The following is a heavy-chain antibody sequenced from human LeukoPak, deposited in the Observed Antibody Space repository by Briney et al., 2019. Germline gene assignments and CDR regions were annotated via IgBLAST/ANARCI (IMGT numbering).Heavy chain of an antibody. D-gene: IGHD5-18*01. CDR3: GRDPKLGIRGYTYGYIDH. Sequence: GASVKVSCKASGYTFTNYDFNWVRQAPGQGLEWMGWINTNTGNPSYAQAFFTGRYVFSLDTSASTAYLQINGLKADDTAVYYCGRDPKLGIRGYTYGYIDHWGQGTLLTVAS. CDR1: GYTFTNYD. CDR2: INTNTGNP. V-gene: IGHV7-4-1*02. J-gene: IGHJ4*02.